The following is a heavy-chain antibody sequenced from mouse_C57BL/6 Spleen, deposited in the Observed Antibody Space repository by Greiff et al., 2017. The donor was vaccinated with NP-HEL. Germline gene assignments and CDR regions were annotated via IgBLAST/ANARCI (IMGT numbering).Heavy chain of an antibody. J-gene: IGHJ4*01. D-gene: IGHD2-3*01. CDR1: GFTFSSYA. Sequence: HLVESGGGLVKPGGSLKLSCAASGFTFSSYAMSSVRQTPEKRLEWVATISDGGSYTYYPDNVKGRFTISSDNAKNNLYLQMSHLKSEDTAMYYCARDGYYEDYAMDYWGQGTSVTVSS. V-gene: IGHV5-4*01. CDR3: ARDGYYEDYAMDY. CDR2: ISDGGSYT.